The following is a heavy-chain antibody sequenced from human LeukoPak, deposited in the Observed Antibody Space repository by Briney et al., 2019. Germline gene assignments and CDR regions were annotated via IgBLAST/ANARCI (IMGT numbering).Heavy chain of an antibody. D-gene: IGHD6-13*01. J-gene: IGHJ4*02. CDR3: ARGVRGYSSTSDY. CDR1: GFIFNNYG. Sequence: GGSLRLSCAASGFIFNNYGMHWVRQAPGKGLEWVAVIWYDGSKEYYEDSVKGRFTISRDNSNNPLYLQMNSLRAEDTAVCYCARGVRGYSSTSDYWGEGSLVTVSS. CDR2: IWYDGSKE. V-gene: IGHV3-33*01.